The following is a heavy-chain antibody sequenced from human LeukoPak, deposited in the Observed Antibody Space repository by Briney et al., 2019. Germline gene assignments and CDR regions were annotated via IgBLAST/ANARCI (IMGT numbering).Heavy chain of an antibody. V-gene: IGHV3-33*01. CDR3: ARDPEWELLYFDY. J-gene: IGHJ4*02. CDR2: IWYDGSNK. CDR1: GFTFSSYG. Sequence: GGSLRLSCAASGFTFSSYGMHWVRQAPGKGLEWVAVIWYDGSNKYYADSVKDRFTISRDNSKNTLYLQMNSLRAEDTAVYYCARDPEWELLYFDYWGQGTLVTVSS. D-gene: IGHD1-26*01.